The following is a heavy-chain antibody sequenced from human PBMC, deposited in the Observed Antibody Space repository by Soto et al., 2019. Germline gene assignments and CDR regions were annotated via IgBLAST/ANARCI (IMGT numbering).Heavy chain of an antibody. J-gene: IGHJ6*02. V-gene: IGHV2-26*01. CDR2: IFSNDEK. D-gene: IGHD4-17*01. CDR1: GFSLSNSRDG. Sequence: QVTLKESGPVLVKPTETLTLTWTVSGFSLSNSRDGVSWIRQPPGKALEWLAHIFSNDEKSNSASVESRLTISKDTSKSQVVLIMTNMDPVDTATYYCARNPNDYAGPPYFYGLDVWGQGTTVTVSS. CDR3: ARNPNDYAGPPYFYGLDV.